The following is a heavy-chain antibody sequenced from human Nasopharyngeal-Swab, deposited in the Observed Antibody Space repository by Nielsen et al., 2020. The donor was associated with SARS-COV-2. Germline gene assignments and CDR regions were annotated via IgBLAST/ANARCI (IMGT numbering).Heavy chain of an antibody. J-gene: IGHJ4*02. CDR3: ARSSYDILTGYYRFPFDY. Sequence: SGPTLVKPTQTLTLTCTFSGFSLSTSAMCVSWIRQPPGKALEWLARIDWDDDKYYSTSLKTRLTISKDTSKNQVVLTMTNMDPVDTATYYCARSSYDILTGYYRFPFDYWGQGTLVTVSS. CDR2: IDWDDDK. D-gene: IGHD3-9*01. V-gene: IGHV2-70*11. CDR1: GFSLSTSAMC.